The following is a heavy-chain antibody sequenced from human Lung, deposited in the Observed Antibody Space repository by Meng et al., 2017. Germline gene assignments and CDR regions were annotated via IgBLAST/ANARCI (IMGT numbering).Heavy chain of an antibody. D-gene: IGHD1-7*01. V-gene: IGHV1-2*06. J-gene: IGHJ4*02. CDR3: ARDGGNYDFDY. CDR2: IIPSSGDA. Sequence: QVQLGQFGAEVKKPGASVKLSCRASGYTFIDAYVHWVRQAPGQGLEWMGRIIPSSGDANSAQKFLGRVTLTWDTSISTAYMELSSLRSDDTAIYYCARDGGNYDFDYWGQGTLVTVSS. CDR1: GYTFIDAY.